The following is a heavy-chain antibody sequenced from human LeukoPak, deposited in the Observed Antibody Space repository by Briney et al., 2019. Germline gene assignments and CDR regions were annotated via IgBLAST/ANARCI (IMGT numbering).Heavy chain of an antibody. V-gene: IGHV3-23*01. Sequence: PGGSLRLSCAASGFTFSTFAMIWVRQPPGKGLEWVSSIFPSGGEIHYADSVRGRFTISRENSKSTLSLQMNSLRVEDTAIYYCATYRQVLLPFESWGQGTLVTVSS. J-gene: IGHJ4*02. CDR3: ATYRQVLLPFES. CDR1: GFTFSTFA. CDR2: IFPSGGEI. D-gene: IGHD2-8*02.